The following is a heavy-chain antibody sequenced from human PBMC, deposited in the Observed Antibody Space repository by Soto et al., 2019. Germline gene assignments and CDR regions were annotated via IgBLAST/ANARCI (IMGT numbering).Heavy chain of an antibody. CDR1: GFTFSSYA. V-gene: IGHV3-23*01. J-gene: IGHJ4*02. CDR2: ISGSGGST. Sequence: PGGSLRLSCAASGFTFSSYAMSWVRQAPGKGLEWVSAISGSGGSTYYADSVKGRFTISRDNSKNTLYPQMNSLRAEDTAVYYCAKVPRGAWYFFDCWGQGSLVTVSS. CDR3: AKVPRGAWYFFDC. D-gene: IGHD6-19*01.